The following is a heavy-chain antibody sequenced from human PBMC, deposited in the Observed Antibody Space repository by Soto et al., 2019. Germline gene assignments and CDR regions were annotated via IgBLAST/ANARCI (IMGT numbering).Heavy chain of an antibody. CDR2: LKGKSAGGTT. CDR3: TTEFGFSSGQNDN. CDR1: GFSFNTAW. Sequence: GGSLRLSCAGYGFSFNTAWVTWVRQAPGKGLEWVGRLKGKSAGGTTDYAAPVTGRFTISSDDSINTLYLQMNNLKIEDTAVYYFTTEFGFSSGQNDNWGQGTLVTVSS. J-gene: IGHJ4*02. D-gene: IGHD6-19*01. V-gene: IGHV3-15*07.